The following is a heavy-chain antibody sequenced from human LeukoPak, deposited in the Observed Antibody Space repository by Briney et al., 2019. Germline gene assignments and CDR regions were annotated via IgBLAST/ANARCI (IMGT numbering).Heavy chain of an antibody. J-gene: IGHJ5*02. Sequence: SHSLSLTCTVSGASISSYYSSWTRQPPGNGLEWIGYIYYSGSTNYNPSLKSRVTISVDTSKYHFYLKLSSVTAADTAVYYCATTSRFRGFDLWGQGTLVTVSS. CDR3: ATTSRFRGFDL. CDR2: IYYSGST. CDR1: GASISSYY. D-gene: IGHD2/OR15-2a*01. V-gene: IGHV4-59*07.